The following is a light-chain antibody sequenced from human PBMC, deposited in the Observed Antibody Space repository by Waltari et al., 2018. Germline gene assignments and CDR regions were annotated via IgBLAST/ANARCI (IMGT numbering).Light chain of an antibody. V-gene: IGLV1-40*01. J-gene: IGLJ2*01. Sequence: QSVLTQPPSVSGAPGQRVTISCTGSSSNIGAGYDVHWYQQLPGTAPKILIYGDSNRPSGVPDRVSGSKSGTSASLAITGIQAEDEADYYCQSYDSSLSGYVVFGGGTKVTVL. CDR3: QSYDSSLSGYVV. CDR2: GDS. CDR1: SSNIGAGYD.